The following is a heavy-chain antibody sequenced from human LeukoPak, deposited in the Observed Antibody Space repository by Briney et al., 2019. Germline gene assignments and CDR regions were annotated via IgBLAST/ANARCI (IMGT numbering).Heavy chain of an antibody. J-gene: IGHJ4*02. CDR1: GASISSSHW. Sequence: SETLSLTCAVSGASISSSHWWSWVRQPPRKGLEWIGEIYHGGSTNCNPSLKGRVTISVDRSNNQFSLRLTSVTAADTAVYYCARGEEHGSGTVHFDYWGQGTLVTVSS. D-gene: IGHD3-10*01. V-gene: IGHV4-4*02. CDR3: ARGEEHGSGTVHFDY. CDR2: IYHGGST.